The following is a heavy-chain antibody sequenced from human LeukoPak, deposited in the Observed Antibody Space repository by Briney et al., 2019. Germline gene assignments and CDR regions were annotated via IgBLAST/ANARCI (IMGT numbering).Heavy chain of an antibody. CDR1: GFTFSSYA. V-gene: IGHV3-23*01. J-gene: IGHJ4*02. CDR3: ARSPLRLGELSFDY. D-gene: IGHD3-16*02. Sequence: GGSLRLSCAASGFTFSSYAKSWVRQAPGKGLEWVSAISGSGGSTYYADSVKGRFTISRDNSKNTLYLQMNSLRAEDTAVYYCARSPLRLGELSFDYWGQGTLVTVSS. CDR2: ISGSGGST.